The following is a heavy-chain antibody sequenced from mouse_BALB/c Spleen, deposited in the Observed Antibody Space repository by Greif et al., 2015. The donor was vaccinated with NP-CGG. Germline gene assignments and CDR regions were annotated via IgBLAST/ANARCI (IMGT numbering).Heavy chain of an antibody. CDR2: IRNKANGYTT. D-gene: IGHD2-4*01. J-gene: IGHJ2*01. V-gene: IGHV7-3*02. CDR3: ARDVITTSYYFDY. Sequence: EVNVVESGGGLVQPGGSLRLSCATSGFTFTDYYMSWVRQPPGKALEWLGFIRNKANGYTTEYSASVKGRFTISRDNSQSILYLQMNTLRAEDSATYYCARDVITTSYYFDYWGQGTTLTVSS. CDR1: GFTFTDYY.